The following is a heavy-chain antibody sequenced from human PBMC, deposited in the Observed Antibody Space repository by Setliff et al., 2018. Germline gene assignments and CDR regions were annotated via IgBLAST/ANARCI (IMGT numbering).Heavy chain of an antibody. V-gene: IGHV3-48*01. J-gene: IGHJ4*02. Sequence: RLSCAASGFSFSSYSMNWVRQAPGKGLEWISYISSSSSIIYYADSVKGRFTISRDNAKNSLYLQMNSLRGEDTAVYYCAKVGIFGGGYFDFWGQGTLVTVSS. D-gene: IGHD3-3*01. CDR2: ISSSSSII. CDR3: AKVGIFGGGYFDF. CDR1: GFSFSSYS.